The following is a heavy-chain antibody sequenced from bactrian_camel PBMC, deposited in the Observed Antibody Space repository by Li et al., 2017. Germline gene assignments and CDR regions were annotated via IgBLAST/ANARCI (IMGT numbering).Heavy chain of an antibody. Sequence: VQLVESGGDLVQPGGSLRLSCAASGFTFGSSAMFWVRQAPGKALEWVSFINGASSITSYLDSVKGRFAISRDNADNTLTLQLNRLTTEDTGMYYCAKGLWYGQLWYAQEYWGKGTQVTVS. CDR1: GFTFGSSA. V-gene: IGHV3S42*01. CDR2: INGASSIT. J-gene: IGHJ7*01. D-gene: IGHD5*01.